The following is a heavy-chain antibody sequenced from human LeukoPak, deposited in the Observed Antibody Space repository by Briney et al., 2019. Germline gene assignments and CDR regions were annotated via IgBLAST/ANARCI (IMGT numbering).Heavy chain of an antibody. Sequence: GGSLRLSCTASGFTFGDYAMSWFRQAPGKGLEWVGFIRSKAYGGTTEYAASVKGRFTISRDDSKSIAYLQMNSLKTEDTAVYYCTRQHTAMATGAFDIWGQGTMVTVSS. CDR1: GFTFGDYA. CDR3: TRQHTAMATGAFDI. J-gene: IGHJ3*02. V-gene: IGHV3-49*03. CDR2: IRSKAYGGTT. D-gene: IGHD5-18*01.